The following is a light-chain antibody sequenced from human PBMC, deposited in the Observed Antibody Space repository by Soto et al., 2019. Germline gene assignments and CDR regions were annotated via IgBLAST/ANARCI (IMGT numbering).Light chain of an antibody. CDR1: SGDVGAYDF. CDR2: DVS. Sequence: QSALTQPASVSGSPGQSITISCTGTSGDVGAYDFVSWYQHHPGKAPRLVIYDVSRRPAGASDRFSGSKSGSTASLTISTLQAEDEADYYCVSFTVTHSYVFGTGTKVTVL. V-gene: IGLV2-14*01. CDR3: VSFTVTHSYV. J-gene: IGLJ1*01.